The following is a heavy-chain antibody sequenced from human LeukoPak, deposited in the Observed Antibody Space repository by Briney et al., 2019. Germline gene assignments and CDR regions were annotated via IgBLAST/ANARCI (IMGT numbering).Heavy chain of an antibody. CDR3: ARLTIGDYGDRESGFDY. J-gene: IGHJ4*02. V-gene: IGHV1-69*13. CDR1: GGSFSSYA. CDR2: ILPIVNTA. D-gene: IGHD4-17*01. Sequence: ASVKVSCKASGGSFSSYAISWVRQAPGQGLEWMGGILPIVNTADYAQKFQGRVTITADESTSTAYMDLSSLRSEDTAVYYCARLTIGDYGDRESGFDYWGQGTLVTVSS.